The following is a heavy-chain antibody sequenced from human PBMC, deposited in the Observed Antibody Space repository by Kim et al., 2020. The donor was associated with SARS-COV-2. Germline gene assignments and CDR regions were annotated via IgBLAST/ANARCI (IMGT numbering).Heavy chain of an antibody. J-gene: IGHJ4*02. Sequence: GGSLRLSCSASGFTSSKYNMHWVRQAPGKGLEWVALIWFDGTRNYYADSVRGRFTISRDNSKNILYLQMNNLRDEDSAMYYCAKPQEEAVAGPLFDSWGQGILVTVSS. V-gene: IGHV3-33*03. CDR1: GFTSSKYN. CDR3: AKPQEEAVAGPLFDS. CDR2: IWFDGTRN. D-gene: IGHD6-19*01.